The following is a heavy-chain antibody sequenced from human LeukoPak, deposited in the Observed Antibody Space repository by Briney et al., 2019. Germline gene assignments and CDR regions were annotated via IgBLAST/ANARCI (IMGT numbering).Heavy chain of an antibody. CDR1: GYNFTIYW. V-gene: IGHV5-51*01. D-gene: IGHD3-16*01. CDR3: AIFDFLFGEIDNWFDP. CDR2: IYPGDSDT. J-gene: IGHJ5*02. Sequence: GESLKISCKGSGYNFTIYWIGWVRPMPGKGLEWMGIIYPGDSDTRYSPSFQGQVTISADKSISTAYLQWSSLKASDNAMYYCAIFDFLFGEIDNWFDPWGQGTQVTVSS.